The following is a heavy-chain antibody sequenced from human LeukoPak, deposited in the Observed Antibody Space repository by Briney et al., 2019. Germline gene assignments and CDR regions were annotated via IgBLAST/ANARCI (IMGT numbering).Heavy chain of an antibody. D-gene: IGHD2-2*01. CDR2: ISSSSSTM. J-gene: IGHJ6*03. CDR3: ARSGGVVVPAEGPQGHYYYSYYMDV. V-gene: IGHV3-48*01. Sequence: GGSLRLSCAASGFTFSTYNMNWVRQAPGKGLKWVSYISSSSSTMYYADSVKGRFTISRDNAKSSLYLQMNSLRAEDTAVYYCARSGGVVVPAEGPQGHYYYSYYMDVWGKGTTVTVSS. CDR1: GFTFSTYN.